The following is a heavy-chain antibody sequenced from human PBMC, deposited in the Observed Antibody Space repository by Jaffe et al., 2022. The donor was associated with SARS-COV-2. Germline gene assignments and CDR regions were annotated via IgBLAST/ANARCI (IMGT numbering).Heavy chain of an antibody. CDR1: GGTFSSYA. CDR2: IIPIFGTA. D-gene: IGHD2-2*01. CDR3: ARVGEGRYCSSTSCPPYYYGMDV. J-gene: IGHJ6*02. Sequence: QVQLVQSGAEVKKPGSSVKVSCKASGGTFSSYAISWVRQAPGQGLEWMGGIIPIFGTANYAQKFQGRVTITADESTSTAYMELSSLRSEDTAVYYCARVGEGRYCSSTSCPPYYYGMDVWGQGTTVTVSS. V-gene: IGHV1-69*01.